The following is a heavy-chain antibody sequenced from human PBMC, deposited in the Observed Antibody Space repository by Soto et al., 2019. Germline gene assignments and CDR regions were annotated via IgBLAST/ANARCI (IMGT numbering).Heavy chain of an antibody. Sequence: PGGSLRLSCGASGFTFDNYAIHWVRQAPGKGLEWVSGISWNSDTIGYADSVKGRFTISRDNAKKSVYLQMNSLRAEDTALYYCAKAIPPGSYYSALDFWGQGTLVTVSS. D-gene: IGHD1-26*01. J-gene: IGHJ4*02. CDR2: ISWNSDTI. V-gene: IGHV3-9*01. CDR3: AKAIPPGSYYSALDF. CDR1: GFTFDNYA.